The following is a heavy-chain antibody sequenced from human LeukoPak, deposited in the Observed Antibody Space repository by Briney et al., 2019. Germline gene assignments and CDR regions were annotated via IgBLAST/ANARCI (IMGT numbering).Heavy chain of an antibody. CDR1: RGSISSSSYY. CDR2: IYYSGST. Sequence: PSETLSLTCTLSRGSISSSSYYWGWIRQPPGKGLEWIGSIYYSGSTYYNPSLKSRVTISVDTSKNQFSLKLSSVTDADTAVSYFARTQVIDMNGYNFDYWGQGTLVTVSS. D-gene: IGHD5-24*01. J-gene: IGHJ4*02. CDR3: ARTQVIDMNGYNFDY. V-gene: IGHV4-39*01.